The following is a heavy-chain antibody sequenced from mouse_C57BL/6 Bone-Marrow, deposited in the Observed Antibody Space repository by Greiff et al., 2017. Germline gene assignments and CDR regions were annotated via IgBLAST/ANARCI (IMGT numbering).Heavy chain of an antibody. D-gene: IGHD2-12*01. CDR1: GFTFSSYA. CDR3: AIDYESFLYYAMDY. J-gene: IGHJ4*01. Sequence: EVQLVESGGGLVKPGGSLKLSCAASGFTFSSYAMSWVRQTPEKRLEWVATISDGGSYTYYPDNVKGRFTISRDNAKNNLYLQMSHLKSEDTTMYYCAIDYESFLYYAMDYWGQGTSVTVSS. CDR2: ISDGGSYT. V-gene: IGHV5-4*01.